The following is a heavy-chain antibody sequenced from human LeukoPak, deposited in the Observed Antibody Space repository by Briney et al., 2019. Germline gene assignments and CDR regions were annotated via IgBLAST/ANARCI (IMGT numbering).Heavy chain of an antibody. Sequence: SETLSLTCAVYGGSFSGYYWSWIRQPPGKGLEWIGEINHSGSTNYNPSLKSRVTISVDTSKNQFSLKLSPVTAADTAVYYCARATRYSSSWYDYWGQGTLVTVSS. D-gene: IGHD6-13*01. CDR3: ARATRYSSSWYDY. CDR1: GGSFSGYY. J-gene: IGHJ4*02. CDR2: INHSGST. V-gene: IGHV4-34*01.